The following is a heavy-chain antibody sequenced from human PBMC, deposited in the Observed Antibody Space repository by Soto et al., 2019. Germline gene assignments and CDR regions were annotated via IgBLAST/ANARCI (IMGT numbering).Heavy chain of an antibody. J-gene: IGHJ4*02. V-gene: IGHV4-39*01. CDR1: GDSISTSTYY. D-gene: IGHD4-17*01. CDR3: ARQTNPYGDPEQVDY. Sequence: QPQLQESGPGLVKPSETLSLTCTFSGDSISTSTYYWGWIRQPPGRGLEWIGSLYYRGSTYYNPSLKSRVTISVDTAKDQFSLRLSSVTAADTAVYFCARQTNPYGDPEQVDYWGQGTLVNVSS. CDR2: LYYRGST.